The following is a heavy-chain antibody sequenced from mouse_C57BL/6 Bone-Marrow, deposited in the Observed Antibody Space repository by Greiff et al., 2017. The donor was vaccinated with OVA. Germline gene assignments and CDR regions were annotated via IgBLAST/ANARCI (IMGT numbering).Heavy chain of an antibody. D-gene: IGHD1-1*01. CDR1: GFTFSDFY. CDR2: SRNKANDYTT. J-gene: IGHJ4*01. Sequence: EVQGVESGGGLVQSGRSLRLSCATSGFTFSDFYMEWVRQAPGKGLEWIAASRNKANDYTTEYSASVKGRFIVSRDTSQSILYLQMNALRAEDTAIYYCASSRYYAMDYWGQGTSVTVSS. V-gene: IGHV7-1*01. CDR3: ASSRYYAMDY.